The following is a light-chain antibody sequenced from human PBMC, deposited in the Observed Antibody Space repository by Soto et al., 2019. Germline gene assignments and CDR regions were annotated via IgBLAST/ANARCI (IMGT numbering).Light chain of an antibody. Sequence: IVMTQSPDSLAVSLVESATISCKSSQSVLYNSNNKNHLAWYQQKPGKAPKLLIYKASTLKSGVPSRFSGSGSGTEFTLTISSLQPDDFATYYCQHYNSYSEAFGQGTKVDIK. J-gene: IGKJ1*01. CDR1: QSVLYNSNNKNH. CDR3: QHYNSYSEA. V-gene: IGKV4-1*01. CDR2: KAS.